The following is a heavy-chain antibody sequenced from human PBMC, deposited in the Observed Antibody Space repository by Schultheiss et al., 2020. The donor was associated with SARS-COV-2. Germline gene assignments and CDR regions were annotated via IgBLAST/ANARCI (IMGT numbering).Heavy chain of an antibody. CDR3: ARDKYENWFDP. D-gene: IGHD2-2*01. CDR1: GFTFSSYG. J-gene: IGHJ5*02. V-gene: IGHV3-30*03. CDR2: ISYDGSNK. Sequence: GGSLRLSCAASGFTFSSYGMHWVRQAPGKGLEWVAVISYDGSNKYYADSVKGRFTISRDNSKNTLHLQMNSLRAEDTAVYYCARDKYENWFDPWGQGTLVTVSS.